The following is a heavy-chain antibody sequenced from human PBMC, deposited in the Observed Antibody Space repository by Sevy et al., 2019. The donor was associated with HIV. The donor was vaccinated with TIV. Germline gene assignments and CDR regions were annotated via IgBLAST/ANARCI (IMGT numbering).Heavy chain of an antibody. V-gene: IGHV3-30-3*01. CDR2: ISYDGSNK. CDR3: ARTFMITFGGVIGNDAFDI. Sequence: GGSLRLSCAASGFTFSSYAMHWVRQAPGKGLEWVAVISYDGSNKYYADSVKGRFTISRDNSKNTLYLQMNSLRAEDTAVYYCARTFMITFGGVIGNDAFDIWGQGTMVTVSS. J-gene: IGHJ3*02. CDR1: GFTFSSYA. D-gene: IGHD3-16*02.